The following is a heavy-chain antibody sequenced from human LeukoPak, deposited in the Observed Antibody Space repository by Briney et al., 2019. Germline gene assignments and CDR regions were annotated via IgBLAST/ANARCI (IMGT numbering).Heavy chain of an antibody. CDR2: ISYDGSNK. CDR3: ARDPANYYDSSGYRD. V-gene: IGHV3-30*04. D-gene: IGHD3-22*01. Sequence: GGSLRLSCAASGFTFSSYAMSWVRQAPGKGLEWVAVISYDGSNKYYADSVKGRFTISRDNSKNTLYLQMNSLRAEDTAVCYCARDPANYYDSSGYRDWGQGTLVTVSS. J-gene: IGHJ4*02. CDR1: GFTFSSYA.